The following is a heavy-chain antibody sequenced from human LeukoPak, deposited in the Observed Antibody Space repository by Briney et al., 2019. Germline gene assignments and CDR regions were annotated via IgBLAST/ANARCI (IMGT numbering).Heavy chain of an antibody. D-gene: IGHD3-10*01. J-gene: IGHJ4*02. CDR3: ARDLRGWFGDLAIDY. Sequence: GGSLRLPCAASGFTFSSYSMNWVRQAPGKGLEWVSSISSSSSYIYYADLVKGRFTISRDNAKNSLYLQMNSLRAEDTAVYYCARDLRGWFGDLAIDYWGQGTLVTVSS. CDR2: ISSSSSYI. CDR1: GFTFSSYS. V-gene: IGHV3-21*01.